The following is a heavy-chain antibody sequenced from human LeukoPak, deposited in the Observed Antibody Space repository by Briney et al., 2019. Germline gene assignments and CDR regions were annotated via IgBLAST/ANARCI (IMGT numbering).Heavy chain of an antibody. D-gene: IGHD1-26*01. Sequence: GGSLRLSCAASGFSFSTYAMSWVRQAPGKGLEWVSTITGGGTYYADSVRGRFTISRDNSKNTLFLQMNSLRAEDTAVYSCAKDLSGRSYSYYYMDVWGRGTTVTISS. V-gene: IGHV3-23*01. CDR2: ITGGGT. CDR1: GFSFSTYA. J-gene: IGHJ6*03. CDR3: AKDLSGRSYSYYYMDV.